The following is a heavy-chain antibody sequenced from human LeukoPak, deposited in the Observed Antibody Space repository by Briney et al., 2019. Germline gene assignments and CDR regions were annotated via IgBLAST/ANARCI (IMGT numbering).Heavy chain of an antibody. D-gene: IGHD3-16*02. J-gene: IGHJ4*02. CDR2: IYSSGST. CDR3: ARTNYDYVWGSYRIDY. Sequence: SETLSLTCTVSGGSISSGGYYWSWIRQHPGKGLEWIGYIYSSGSTYYNPSLKSRVTVSVDMSKSQFSLRLTSVTAADTAVYYCARTNYDYVWGSYRIDYWGQGTLVTVSS. V-gene: IGHV4-31*03. CDR1: GGSISSGGYY.